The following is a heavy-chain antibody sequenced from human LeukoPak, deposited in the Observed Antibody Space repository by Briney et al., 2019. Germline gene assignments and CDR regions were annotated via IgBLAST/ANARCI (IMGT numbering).Heavy chain of an antibody. J-gene: IGHJ4*02. D-gene: IGHD3-3*01. CDR2: ISGSGGST. V-gene: IGHV3-23*01. Sequence: GGSLRLSCAASGFTFSSYAMSWVRQAPGKGLEWVSAISGSGGSTYYADPVKGRFTIPRDNSKNTLYLQMNSLRAEDTAVYYCAKGKYYDFWSGYQTLDYWGQGTLVTVSS. CDR1: GFTFSSYA. CDR3: AKGKYYDFWSGYQTLDY.